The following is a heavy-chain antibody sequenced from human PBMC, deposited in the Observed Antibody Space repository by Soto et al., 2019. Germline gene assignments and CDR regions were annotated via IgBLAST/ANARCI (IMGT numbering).Heavy chain of an antibody. CDR3: ARGSGIVALPGELEDVNYDY. J-gene: IGHJ4*02. CDR1: GQSFSGHS. D-gene: IGHD1-1*01. V-gene: IGHV4-34*01. Sequence: QVQLQQWGAGLVKPSETLSLSCAVYGQSFSGHSWAWIRQPPGKGLEWMGEINESGSTYYNPSLMSRVTISTDTSKNQFSLKLSSVSAADTAAYFCARGSGIVALPGELEDVNYDYWGQGTLANVSS. CDR2: INESGST.